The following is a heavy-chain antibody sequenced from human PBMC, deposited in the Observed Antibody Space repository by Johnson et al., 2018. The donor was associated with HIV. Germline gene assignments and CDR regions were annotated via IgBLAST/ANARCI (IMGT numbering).Heavy chain of an antibody. CDR2: IRYDGSNK. V-gene: IGHV3-30*02. CDR1: GFTFSTYG. J-gene: IGHJ3*02. CDR3: AKVAVATAAGGVALDI. D-gene: IGHD2-2*01. Sequence: QVQLVESGGGVVQPGGSLRLSCAASGFTFSTYGMHWVRQSPGKGLEWMTLIRYDGSNKYYADSVKGRFTISRDNSKNTLYLQINSLRAEDTALYYCAKVAVATAAGGVALDIWGPGTMVTVSS.